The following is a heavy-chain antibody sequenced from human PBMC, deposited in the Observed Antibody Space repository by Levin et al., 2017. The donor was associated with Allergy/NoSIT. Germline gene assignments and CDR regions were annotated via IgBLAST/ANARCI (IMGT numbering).Heavy chain of an antibody. V-gene: IGHV4-59*01. Sequence: SETLSLTCTVSGGSMSNYWSWIRPPPGKGLEWIGYIYYSGSTNYNPSLKSRVTMSVDTSRNQFSLKLSSVTSADTAVYYCARDRSIIAASGTHYYYGMDVWGQGTTVTVSS. CDR3: ARDRSIIAASGTHYYYGMDV. CDR2: IYYSGST. J-gene: IGHJ6*02. CDR1: GGSMSNY. D-gene: IGHD6-13*01.